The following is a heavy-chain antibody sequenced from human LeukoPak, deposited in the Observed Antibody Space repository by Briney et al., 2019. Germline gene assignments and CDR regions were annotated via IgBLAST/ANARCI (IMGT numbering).Heavy chain of an antibody. CDR3: ARVVGATNNWFDP. Sequence: ASVKVSCKASGYTFPGYYMHWVRQAPGQGLEWVGCINPNSGGTSYAQKFQGRVTMTRDTSISTAYMELSRLRSDDTAVYYCARVVGATNNWFDPWGQGTLVTVSS. CDR1: GYTFPGYY. V-gene: IGHV1-2*02. J-gene: IGHJ5*02. D-gene: IGHD1-26*01. CDR2: INPNSGGT.